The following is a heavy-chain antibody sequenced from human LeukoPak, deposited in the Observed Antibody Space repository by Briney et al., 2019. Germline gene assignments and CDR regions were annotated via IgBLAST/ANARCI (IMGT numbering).Heavy chain of an antibody. V-gene: IGHV3-15*07. CDR1: GFTFGDAW. CDR2: IKSKADGGTI. CDR3: TRYKYGSYYGSYYFDY. D-gene: IGHD3-10*01. J-gene: IGHJ4*02. Sequence: PGGSLRLSCAAAGFTFGDAWMNWVRQGPGKGLEWVGRIKSKADGGTIDYAAAVKGRFTISSDDSKNTVYLQLNSLKTEDTGVYYCTRYKYGSYYGSYYFDYWGQGTLVTGS.